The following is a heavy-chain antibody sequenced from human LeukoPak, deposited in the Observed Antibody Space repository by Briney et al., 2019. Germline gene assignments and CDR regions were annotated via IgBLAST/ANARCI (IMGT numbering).Heavy chain of an antibody. J-gene: IGHJ5*02. CDR1: GFTFNTYN. CDR3: ARDATHYDFWSGYSESDGFDP. Sequence: GSLRLSCAASGFTFNTYNMNWVRQAPGKGLEWVSSISSSSSYIYYADSVKGRFTISRDNAKNSLYLQMNSLRAEDTAVYYCARDATHYDFWSGYSESDGFDPWGQGTLVTVSS. CDR2: ISSSSSYI. V-gene: IGHV3-21*01. D-gene: IGHD3-3*01.